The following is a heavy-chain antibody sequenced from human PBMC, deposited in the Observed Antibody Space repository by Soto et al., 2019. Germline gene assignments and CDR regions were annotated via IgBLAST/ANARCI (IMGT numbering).Heavy chain of an antibody. V-gene: IGHV3-23*01. CDR1: GFTFSSYA. CDR3: AKGPNSSSWYINYYYYGMDV. J-gene: IGHJ6*02. CDR2: ISGSGGCT. Sequence: EVQLLESGGGLVQPGGSLRLSCAASGFTFSSYAMSWVRQAPGKGLEWVSAISGSGGCTYYADSVKGRFTISRDNSKNTLYLQTNSLRAEDTDVYYCAKGPNSSSWYINYYYYGMDVWGQGTTVTVSS. D-gene: IGHD6-13*01.